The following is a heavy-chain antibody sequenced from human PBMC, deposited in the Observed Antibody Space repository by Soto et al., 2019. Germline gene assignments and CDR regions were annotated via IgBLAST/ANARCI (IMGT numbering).Heavy chain of an antibody. CDR2: IDPSDSYT. J-gene: IGHJ6*02. Sequence: GESLKISCKGSGYSITSYWISWVRQMPGKGLEWMGRIDPSDSYTNYSPSFQGHVTISADKSISTAYLQWSSLKASDTAMYYCARDVAAARTYYYYYGMDVWGQGTTVTVSS. CDR3: ARDVAAARTYYYYYGMDV. CDR1: GYSITSYW. V-gene: IGHV5-10-1*01. D-gene: IGHD6-13*01.